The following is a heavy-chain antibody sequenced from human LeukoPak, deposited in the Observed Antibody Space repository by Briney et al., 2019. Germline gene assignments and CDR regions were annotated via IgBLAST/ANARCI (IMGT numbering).Heavy chain of an antibody. CDR1: GYTFTTYV. D-gene: IGHD6-19*01. CDR2: ISAYNGNT. CDR3: ARVKSSGWSLLDYYYYMDV. Sequence: GASVKVSCKTSGYTFTTYVFNWVRQAPGQGLEWMGWISAYNGNTNYAQNLQGRVTMTTDTSTSTAYMELSSLRSDDTAVYYCARVKSSGWSLLDYYYYMDVWGKGTTVTVSS. V-gene: IGHV1-18*01. J-gene: IGHJ6*03.